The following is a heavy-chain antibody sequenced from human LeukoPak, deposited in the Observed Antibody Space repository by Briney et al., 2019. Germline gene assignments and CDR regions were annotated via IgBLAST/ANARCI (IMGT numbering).Heavy chain of an antibody. D-gene: IGHD2-21*02. Sequence: PGGSLRLSCAASGFTFSSYEMNWVRQAPGKGLEWVSYISSSGNTIYYADSVKGRFTISRDNAKNSLYLQMNSLRAEDTAVYYCARDWGVTQGIWGQGTLVTVSS. CDR3: ARDWGVTQGI. CDR2: ISSSGNTI. CDR1: GFTFSSYE. V-gene: IGHV3-48*03. J-gene: IGHJ4*02.